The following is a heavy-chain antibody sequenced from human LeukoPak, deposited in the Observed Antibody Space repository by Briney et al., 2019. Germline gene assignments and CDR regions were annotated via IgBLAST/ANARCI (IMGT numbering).Heavy chain of an antibody. J-gene: IGHJ4*02. CDR1: GFTFSSYS. CDR3: AGDSGSYSGIDY. V-gene: IGHV3-21*01. Sequence: KSGGSLRLTCAASGFTFSSYSMNWVRQAPGKGLEWVSSISNSSSYIYYADSVKGRFTISRDNAKNSLYLQMNSLRAEDTAVYYCAGDSGSYSGIDYWGQGTLVTVSS. D-gene: IGHD1-26*01. CDR2: ISNSSSYI.